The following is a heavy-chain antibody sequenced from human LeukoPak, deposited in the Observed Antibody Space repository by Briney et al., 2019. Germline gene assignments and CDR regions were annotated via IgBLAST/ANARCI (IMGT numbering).Heavy chain of an antibody. CDR1: GYTFTGYY. CDR3: AREGYCSGGSRYSWFDP. CDR2: INPNSGGT. D-gene: IGHD2-15*01. J-gene: IGHJ5*02. V-gene: IGHV1-2*02. Sequence: ASVKVSCKASGYTFTGYYMHWVRQAPGQGLEWMGWINPNSGGTNYAQKFQGRVTMTRDTSISTAYMELSRLRSDDTAVYYCAREGYCSGGSRYSWFDPWGQGTLVTVSS.